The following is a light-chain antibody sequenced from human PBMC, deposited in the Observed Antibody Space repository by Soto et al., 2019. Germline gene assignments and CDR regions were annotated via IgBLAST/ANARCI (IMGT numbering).Light chain of an antibody. CDR2: GAS. V-gene: IGKV1-39*01. Sequence: DIQMTQSPSSLSASVGDRVTITCWASQTISNFLDWYQQKPGKGPNLLIFGASNLHSGGPSRFSGSASGTDFKLTISSLQPEDCATYYGQQSYSTPLTFGQGTTLEIK. J-gene: IGKJ2*01. CDR1: QTISNF. CDR3: QQSYSTPLT.